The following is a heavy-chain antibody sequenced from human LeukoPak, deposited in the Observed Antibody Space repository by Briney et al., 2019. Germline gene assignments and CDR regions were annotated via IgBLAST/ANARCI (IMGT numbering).Heavy chain of an antibody. CDR2: NYNSQRT. V-gene: IGHV4-59*01. CDR1: VGSNSGNY. J-gene: IGHJ4*02. Sequence: SERLTLSSPVSVGSNSGNYWSRTRQPPEKGLEWIGDNYNSQRTHYNPSLKSHVTISVDTSKNQFTMKLSSVTDADTSVYYCAATPLPRKWELYFNFDYWGQGTLVTVSS. D-gene: IGHD3-3*01. CDR3: AATPLPRKWELYFNFDY.